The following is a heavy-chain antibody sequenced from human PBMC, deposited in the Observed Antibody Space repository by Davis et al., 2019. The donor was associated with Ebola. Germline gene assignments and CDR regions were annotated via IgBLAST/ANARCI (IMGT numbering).Heavy chain of an antibody. CDR3: ARGGSWSYVGFDY. D-gene: IGHD1-26*01. CDR1: GFTFSSYA. CDR2: ISGSGGST. Sequence: GESLKISCAASGFTFSSYAMSWVRQAPGKGLEWVSAISGSGGSTYYADSVKGRFTISRDNAKNTLYLQMNSLRADDTAVYYCARGGSWSYVGFDYWGQGTLVTVSS. V-gene: IGHV3-23*01. J-gene: IGHJ4*02.